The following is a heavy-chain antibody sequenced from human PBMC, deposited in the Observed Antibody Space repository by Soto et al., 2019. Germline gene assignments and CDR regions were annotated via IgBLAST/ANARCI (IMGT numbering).Heavy chain of an antibody. D-gene: IGHD2-21*01. Sequence: EVQLLESGGGLVQPGGSLRLSCAASGFTFSSYAMSWVRQAPGKGLEWVSAISGSGGSTYYADSVKGRFTISRDNSKNTLYLQMNSLRDEDTGVYFCVSRIPSWVFDYWGLGTLVTVSS. CDR2: ISGSGGST. J-gene: IGHJ4*01. CDR1: GFTFSSYA. CDR3: VSRIPSWVFDY. V-gene: IGHV3-23*01.